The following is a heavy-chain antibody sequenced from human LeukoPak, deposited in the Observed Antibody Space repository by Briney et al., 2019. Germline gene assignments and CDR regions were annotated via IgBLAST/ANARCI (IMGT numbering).Heavy chain of an antibody. Sequence: PGGSLRLSCAASGFTFSNAWMSWVRQAPGKGLEWVGRIKSKTDGGTTDYAAPVKGRFTISRDDSKNTLYLQMNSLKTEDTAVYYCTAGPVLRFLEWSEFDYWSQRTLVTVSS. J-gene: IGHJ4*02. V-gene: IGHV3-15*01. CDR3: TAGPVLRFLEWSEFDY. D-gene: IGHD3-3*01. CDR1: GFTFSNAW. CDR2: IKSKTDGGTT.